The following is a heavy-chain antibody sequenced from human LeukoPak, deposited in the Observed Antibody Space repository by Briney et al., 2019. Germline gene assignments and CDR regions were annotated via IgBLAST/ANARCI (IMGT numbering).Heavy chain of an antibody. CDR1: GFTFSSYA. CDR2: ISSNGGST. Sequence: GGSLRLSCSASGFTFSSYAMHWVRQAPGKGLEYVSAISSNGGSTYYADSVKGRFTISRDNSKNTLYLQVNSLRAEDTAVYYCAKGGKWDVTPFDYWGQGTLVTVSS. V-gene: IGHV3-64*04. CDR3: AKGGKWDVTPFDY. D-gene: IGHD1-26*01. J-gene: IGHJ4*02.